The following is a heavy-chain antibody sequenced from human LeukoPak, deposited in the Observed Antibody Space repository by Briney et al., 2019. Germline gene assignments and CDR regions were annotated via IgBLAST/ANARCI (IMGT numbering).Heavy chain of an antibody. CDR2: INHSGST. Sequence: PSGTLSLTCAVYGGSFSGYYWSWIRQPPGKGLEWIGEINHSGSTNYDPSLKSRVTISVDTSKNQFSLKLSSVTAADTAVYYCARGSFDYIWGSYRLFDYWGQGTLVTVSS. J-gene: IGHJ4*02. D-gene: IGHD3-16*02. CDR3: ARGSFDYIWGSYRLFDY. CDR1: GGSFSGYY. V-gene: IGHV4-34*01.